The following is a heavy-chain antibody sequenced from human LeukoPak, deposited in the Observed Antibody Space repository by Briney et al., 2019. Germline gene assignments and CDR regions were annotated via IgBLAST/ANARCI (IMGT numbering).Heavy chain of an antibody. D-gene: IGHD3-10*01. Sequence: PSETLSLTCTVSGGSISSSGYYWGWIRQPPGKGLAWIGSIYYSGSTYYNPSLKSRVTISVDTSKNQFSLRLSSVTAADTAVYYCARRFGTSRRDYYGSGMGWFDPWGQGTLVTVSS. CDR2: IYYSGST. V-gene: IGHV4-39*01. CDR1: GGSISSSGYY. J-gene: IGHJ5*02. CDR3: ARRFGTSRRDYYGSGMGWFDP.